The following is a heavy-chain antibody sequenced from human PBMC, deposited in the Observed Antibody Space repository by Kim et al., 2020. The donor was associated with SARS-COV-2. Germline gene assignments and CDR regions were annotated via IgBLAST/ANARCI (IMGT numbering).Heavy chain of an antibody. V-gene: IGHV3-21*01. J-gene: IGHJ5*02. CDR1: GFTFSSYS. Sequence: GGSLRLSCAASGFTFSSYSMNWVRQAPGKGLEWVSSISSSSYIYYADSVKGRFTISRDNAKNSLYLQMNSLRAEDTAVYYCAREGHGDDVGWFDPWGQGTLVTVSS. CDR2: ISSSSYI. CDR3: AREGHGDDVGWFDP. D-gene: IGHD4-17*01.